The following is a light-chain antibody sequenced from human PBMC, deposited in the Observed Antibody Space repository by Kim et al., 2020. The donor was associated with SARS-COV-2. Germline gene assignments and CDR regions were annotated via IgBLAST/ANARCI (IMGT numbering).Light chain of an antibody. J-gene: IGKJ4*01. V-gene: IGKV3-11*01. CDR3: QQRSKGTPT. Sequence: LSPGERATQSCRARPSGSSSLAWYKQKTRQAPRLLIYDASNRDTGIPARFSGSGSGTDFTLTISSLEPEDFAVYYCQQRSKGTPTLGGGTKMDIK. CDR1: PSGSSS. CDR2: DAS.